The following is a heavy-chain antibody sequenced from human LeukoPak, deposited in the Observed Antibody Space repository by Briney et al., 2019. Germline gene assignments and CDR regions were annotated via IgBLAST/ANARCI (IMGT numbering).Heavy chain of an antibody. Sequence: GASVKVSFKASGYTFYRFGISWVRQAPGQGLEWMGWITAYDGNTNSAQKFQDRVTMTTDTSTSTAYMELRSLRSDDTAVYYCARHWNEKTYFFDYWGQGTLVTVSS. CDR2: ITAYDGNT. CDR1: GYTFYRFG. D-gene: IGHD1-1*01. V-gene: IGHV1-18*01. J-gene: IGHJ4*02. CDR3: ARHWNEKTYFFDY.